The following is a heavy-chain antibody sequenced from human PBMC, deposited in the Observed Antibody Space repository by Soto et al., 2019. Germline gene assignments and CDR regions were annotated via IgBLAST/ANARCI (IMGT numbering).Heavy chain of an antibody. CDR2: IYPGDSDT. J-gene: IGHJ6*02. D-gene: IGHD6-6*01. V-gene: IGHV5-51*01. CDR1: EYSFTDYW. Sequence: GESLKSSCKGSEYSFTDYWIGWVRQMPGKGLEWMGIIYPGDSDTRYSPSFQGHVTISADKSISTAYLQWSSLKASDTAMYFCARQGSRTSSPHSYHGMDVWGQGTTVTVSS. CDR3: ARQGSRTSSPHSYHGMDV.